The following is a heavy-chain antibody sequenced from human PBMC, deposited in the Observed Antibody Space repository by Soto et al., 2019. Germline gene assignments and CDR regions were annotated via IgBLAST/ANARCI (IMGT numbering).Heavy chain of an antibody. CDR3: AHRPGGYSYGSYFDY. D-gene: IGHD5-18*01. Sequence: QITLKESGPTLVKPTQTLTLTCTFSGFSLSTSGVGVGWIRQPPGKALEWLALIYWDDDKRYSPSLKSRLTIPEETSKNQVVLTMTNMDPVDTATYYCAHRPGGYSYGSYFDYWGQGTLVTVSS. CDR2: IYWDDDK. J-gene: IGHJ4*02. V-gene: IGHV2-5*02. CDR1: GFSLSTSGVG.